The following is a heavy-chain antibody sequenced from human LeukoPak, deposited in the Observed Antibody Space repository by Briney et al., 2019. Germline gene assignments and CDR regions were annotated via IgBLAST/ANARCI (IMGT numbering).Heavy chain of an antibody. J-gene: IGHJ6*03. Sequence: ASVKVSCKASGYTFPSYDINWVRQATGQGLEWMGWMNPNSGNTGYAQNFQGRLTFTRNTAISTAYMELSSLRSEDTAEYYCARVGILTGYPYYYYYYMDVWGKGTTVTVSS. D-gene: IGHD3-9*01. CDR3: ARVGILTGYPYYYYYYMDV. CDR2: MNPNSGNT. V-gene: IGHV1-8*03. CDR1: GYTFPSYD.